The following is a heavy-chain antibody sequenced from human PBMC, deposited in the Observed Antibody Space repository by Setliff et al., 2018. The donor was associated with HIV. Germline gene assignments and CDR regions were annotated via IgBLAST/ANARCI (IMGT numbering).Heavy chain of an antibody. CDR1: YSITNGYY. D-gene: IGHD2-8*01. Sequence: YSITNGYYWGWIRQPPGKGLEWVGSIYHDGSTYYNPSLKSRVTISVDTSKNQFSLKLSSVTAAETGVYYCARRGRDGVLIVFATGFDPWGQGTLVTVSS. J-gene: IGHJ5*02. V-gene: IGHV4-38-2*01. CDR3: ARRGRDGVLIVFATGFDP. CDR2: IYHDGST.